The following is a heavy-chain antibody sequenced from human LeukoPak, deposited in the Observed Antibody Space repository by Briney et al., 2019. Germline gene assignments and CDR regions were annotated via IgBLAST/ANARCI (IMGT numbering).Heavy chain of an antibody. CDR2: ISYDGSNK. V-gene: IGHV3-30-3*01. Sequence: QPGGSLGLSCAASGFTFSSYAMHWVRQAPGKGLEWVAVISYDGSNKYYADSVKGRFTISRDNSKNTLYLQMNSLRAEDTAVYYCAAIAAAGSFDYWGQGTLVTVSS. J-gene: IGHJ4*02. CDR1: GFTFSSYA. CDR3: AAIAAAGSFDY. D-gene: IGHD6-13*01.